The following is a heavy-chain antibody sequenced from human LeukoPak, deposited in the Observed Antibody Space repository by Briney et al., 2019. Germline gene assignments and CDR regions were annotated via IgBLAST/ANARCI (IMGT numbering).Heavy chain of an antibody. CDR2: IRYDGSNK. V-gene: IGHV3-30*02. J-gene: IGHJ4*02. CDR1: GFTLSSYG. Sequence: PGGSLRLSCAASGFTLSSYGMHWVRQAPGKGLEWVAFIRYDGSNKYYADSVKGRFTISRDNSKNTLYLQMNSLRAEDTAVYYCAKEGGYGSGSYLSPYFDYWGQGTLVTVSS. CDR3: AKEGGYGSGSYLSPYFDY. D-gene: IGHD3-10*01.